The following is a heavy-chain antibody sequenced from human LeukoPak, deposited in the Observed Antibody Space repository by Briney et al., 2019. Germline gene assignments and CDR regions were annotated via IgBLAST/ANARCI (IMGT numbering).Heavy chain of an antibody. CDR1: GFTLSSYS. J-gene: IGHJ3*02. Sequence: PGGSLRLSCAASGFTLSSYSMSWVRQAPGKGLEWVASISSGSRYRYYADSVKGRFTISRDNTKNSLFLQMNSLRAEDTAVYYCARDRDKYYYDSSGYHGQAFDIWGQGTMVTVSS. D-gene: IGHD3-22*01. CDR3: ARDRDKYYYDSSGYHGQAFDI. V-gene: IGHV3-21*01. CDR2: ISSGSRYR.